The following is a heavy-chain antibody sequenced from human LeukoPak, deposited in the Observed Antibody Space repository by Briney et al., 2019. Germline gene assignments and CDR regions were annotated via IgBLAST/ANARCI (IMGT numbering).Heavy chain of an antibody. J-gene: IGHJ4*02. CDR2: MSPNSGDT. D-gene: IGHD7-27*01. CDR3: ARGPSNWGYDY. Sequence: ASVKVSCKASGYTLTSYDFNWVRQATGQRPEWMGWMSPNSGDTGYAQKFQDRVTMTRNTSISTTYMELSSLRSDDTAVYYCARGPSNWGYDYWGPGTLVTVSS. CDR1: GYTLTSYD. V-gene: IGHV1-8*01.